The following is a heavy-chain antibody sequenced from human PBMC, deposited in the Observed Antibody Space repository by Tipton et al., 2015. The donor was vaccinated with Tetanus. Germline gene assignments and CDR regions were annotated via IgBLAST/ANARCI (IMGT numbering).Heavy chain of an antibody. CDR2: IYFEGST. D-gene: IGHD4-17*01. J-gene: IGHJ5*02. V-gene: IGHV4-39*01. CDR1: GDSISDKKYY. CDR3: ARHLYGYWFDP. Sequence: TLSLTCTVSGDSISDKKYYWGWIRQPPGKGLEWIASIYFEGSTYYSPPLRSRVTIAVDTAQNLFSLRLTSVTATDTAVYYCARHLYGYWFDPWGQGALVTVSS.